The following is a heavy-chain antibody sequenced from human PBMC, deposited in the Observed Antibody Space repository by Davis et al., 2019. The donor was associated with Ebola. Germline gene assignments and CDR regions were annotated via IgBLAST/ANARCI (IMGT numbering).Heavy chain of an antibody. V-gene: IGHV3-74*01. CDR3: AKDLRGYSYGYYFDY. CDR1: GFTFSSYW. CDR2: INSDGSST. D-gene: IGHD5-18*01. Sequence: PGGYLRLSCAASGFTFSSYWMHWVRQAPGKGLVWVSRINSDGSSTSYADSVKGRFTISRDNAKNSLYLQMNSLRAEDTALYYCAKDLRGYSYGYYFDYWGQGTLVTVSS. J-gene: IGHJ4*02.